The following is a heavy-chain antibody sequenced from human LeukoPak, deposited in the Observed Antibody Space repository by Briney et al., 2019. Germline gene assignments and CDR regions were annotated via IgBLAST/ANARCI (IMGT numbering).Heavy chain of an antibody. J-gene: IGHJ2*01. D-gene: IGHD3-3*01. CDR2: IRYDGSNK. CDR1: GLTFGSYG. Sequence: GGSLRLSCVASGLTFGSYGMHWVRQAPGKGLEWVTFIRYDGSNKNYADSVKGRFTISRDNSKNTLYLQMNSLRPEDTAMYYCAKVGRYYDFWSGYHDNWYFDLWGRGALVTVSS. CDR3: AKVGRYYDFWSGYHDNWYFDL. V-gene: IGHV3-30*02.